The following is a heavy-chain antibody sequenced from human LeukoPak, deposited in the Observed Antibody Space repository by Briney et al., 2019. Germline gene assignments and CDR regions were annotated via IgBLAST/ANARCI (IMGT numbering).Heavy chain of an antibody. J-gene: IGHJ6*02. Sequence: SETLSLTCTVSGGSISSGGYYWSWIRQHPGKGLEWIGYIYYSGSTYYNPSLKSRVTISVDTSKNQFSLKLSSVTAADTAGYYCALTNKAATPLYYYYGMDVWGQGTTVTVSS. CDR2: IYYSGST. CDR3: ALTNKAATPLYYYYGMDV. D-gene: IGHD2-15*01. V-gene: IGHV4-31*03. CDR1: GGSISSGGYY.